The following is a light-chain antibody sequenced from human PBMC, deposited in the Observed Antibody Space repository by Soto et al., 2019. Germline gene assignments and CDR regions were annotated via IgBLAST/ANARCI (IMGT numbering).Light chain of an antibody. V-gene: IGLV2-14*01. CDR1: NSDVGAYNY. Sequence: QAVVTQPASVSASPGQSITISCTGTNSDVGAYNYVCWYQQHPDKVPKLIIHDVSNRPSGVSNRFSGSKSDNTASLTISGLQAEDEADYYCSSYTRSRTVVFGGGTQLTVL. CDR3: SSYTRSRTVV. CDR2: DVS. J-gene: IGLJ3*02.